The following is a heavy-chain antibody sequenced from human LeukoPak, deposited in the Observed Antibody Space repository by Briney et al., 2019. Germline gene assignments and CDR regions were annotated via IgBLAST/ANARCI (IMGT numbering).Heavy chain of an antibody. CDR2: IYHSGST. V-gene: IGHV4-38-2*02. CDR3: ASWGFGYGSGSYHLPTAYYFDY. D-gene: IGHD3-10*01. Sequence: SETLSLTCTVSGYSISSGYYWGWIRQPPGKGLEWIGSIYHSGSTYYNPSLKSRVTISVDTSKNQFSLKLSSVTAADTAVYYCASWGFGYGSGSYHLPTAYYFDYWGQGTLVTVSS. CDR1: GYSISSGYY. J-gene: IGHJ4*02.